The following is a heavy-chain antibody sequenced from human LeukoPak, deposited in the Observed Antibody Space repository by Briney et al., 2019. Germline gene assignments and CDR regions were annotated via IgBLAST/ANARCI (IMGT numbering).Heavy chain of an antibody. D-gene: IGHD1-26*01. CDR2: ISWNSGSI. CDR1: GFTFDDYA. CDR3: AKDIGWELLEGKLIDY. J-gene: IGHJ4*02. V-gene: IGHV3-9*01. Sequence: GGSLRLSCAASGFTFDDYAMHWVRQAPGKGLEWVSGISWNSGSIGYADSVKGRFTISRDNAKNSLYLQMNSLRAEDTALYYCAKDIGWELLEGKLIDYWGQGTLVTVSS.